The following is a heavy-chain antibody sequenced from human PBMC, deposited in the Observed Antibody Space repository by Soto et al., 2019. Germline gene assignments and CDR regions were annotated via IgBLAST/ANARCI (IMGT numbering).Heavy chain of an antibody. Sequence: QVQLVQSGAEVKKPGASVKVSCKASGYTFTSYGISWVRQAPEQGLEWMGWISAYNGNTNYAQKLQGRVTMTTDTSTSTAYMELRSLRSDDTAVYYCARDRPQQWLVRGTGFDYWGQGTLVTVSS. CDR1: GYTFTSYG. CDR3: ARDRPQQWLVRGTGFDY. V-gene: IGHV1-18*01. D-gene: IGHD6-19*01. J-gene: IGHJ4*02. CDR2: ISAYNGNT.